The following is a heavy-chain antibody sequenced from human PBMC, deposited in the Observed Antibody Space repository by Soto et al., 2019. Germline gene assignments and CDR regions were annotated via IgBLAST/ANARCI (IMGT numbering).Heavy chain of an antibody. CDR2: ISGSGGST. J-gene: IGHJ4*02. V-gene: IGHV3-23*01. CDR1: GFTFSSYA. D-gene: IGHD3-16*02. Sequence: GGSLRLSCAASGFTFSSYAMSWVRQAPGKGLEWVSAISGSGGSTYYADSVKGRFTISRDNSKNTLYLQMNSLRAEGTAVYYCATYVWGSYRPQYNFDYWGQGTLVTVSS. CDR3: ATYVWGSYRPQYNFDY.